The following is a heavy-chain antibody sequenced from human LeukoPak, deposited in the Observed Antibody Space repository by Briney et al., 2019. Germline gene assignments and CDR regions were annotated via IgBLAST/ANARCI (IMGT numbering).Heavy chain of an antibody. D-gene: IGHD1-26*01. J-gene: IGHJ4*02. CDR2: IFPGDSDT. Sequence: GESLKVSCKGSGYSFSTYWIGWVRQMPGKGLEWMGIIFPGDSDTRYSPSFQGQVTISADKSISTAYLQWSSLKASDTAMYYCARRSYSASYYDYWGQGTLVTVSS. V-gene: IGHV5-51*01. CDR1: GYSFSTYW. CDR3: ARRSYSASYYDY.